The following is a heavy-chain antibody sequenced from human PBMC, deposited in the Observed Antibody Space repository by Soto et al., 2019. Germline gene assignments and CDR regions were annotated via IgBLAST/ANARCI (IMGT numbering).Heavy chain of an antibody. CDR1: GYTFTGYY. CDR3: ARDGRTNERNYYYYYGMDV. Sequence: QVQLVQSGAEVKKPGASVKVSCKASGYTFTGYYMHWVRQAPGQGLEWMGWINPNSGGTNYAQKFQGWVTMTRDTSISTAYMEVSRLRSDDTTVYYCARDGRTNERNYYYYYGMDVWGQGTTVTVSS. J-gene: IGHJ6*02. D-gene: IGHD1-1*01. CDR2: INPNSGGT. V-gene: IGHV1-2*04.